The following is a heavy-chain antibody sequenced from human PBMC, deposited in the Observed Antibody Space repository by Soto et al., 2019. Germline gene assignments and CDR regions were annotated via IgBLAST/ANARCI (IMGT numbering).Heavy chain of an antibody. Sequence: RRLSCSASGFTFSSYAMHWVRQAPGKGLEYVSAISSNGGSTYYADSVKGRFTISRDNSKNTLYLQMSSLRAEDTAVYYCVKGDYDILTGWYYYYYGMDVWGQGTTVTVSS. CDR1: GFTFSSYA. V-gene: IGHV3-64D*06. CDR3: VKGDYDILTGWYYYYYGMDV. CDR2: ISSNGGST. J-gene: IGHJ6*02. D-gene: IGHD3-9*01.